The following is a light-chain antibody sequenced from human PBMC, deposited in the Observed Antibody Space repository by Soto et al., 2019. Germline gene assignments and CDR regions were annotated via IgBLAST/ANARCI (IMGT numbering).Light chain of an antibody. CDR2: GAS. V-gene: IGKV3-15*01. Sequence: EIVMTQSPATLSVSPGERATLSCRASQSVSSNLAWYQQKPGQAPRLLIYGASTRAPGIPARFSGSGSGTEFPLTISSLQSEDLAVYYCQQYNNWPPRTFGQGTKVEIK. CDR3: QQYNNWPPRT. J-gene: IGKJ1*01. CDR1: QSVSSN.